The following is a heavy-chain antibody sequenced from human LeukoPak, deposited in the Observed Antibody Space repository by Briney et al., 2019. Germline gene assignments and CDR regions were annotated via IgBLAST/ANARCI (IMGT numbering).Heavy chain of an antibody. V-gene: IGHV3-30-3*01. D-gene: IGHD3-10*01. CDR3: ARDLSPNYYGIVVRGRLGAY. CDR1: GFTFSSYA. J-gene: IGHJ4*02. CDR2: ISYDGSNK. Sequence: QPGGSLRLSCAASGFTFSSYAMHWVRQAPGKGLEWVAVISYDGSNKYYADSVKGRFTISRDNSKNTLYLQMDSLRAEDTAVYYCARDLSPNYYGIVVRGRLGAYWGQGTLVTVSS.